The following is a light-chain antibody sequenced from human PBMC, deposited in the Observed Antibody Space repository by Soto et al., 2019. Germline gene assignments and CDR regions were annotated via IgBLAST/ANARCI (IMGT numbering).Light chain of an antibody. CDR3: CSYAGTYTPLV. J-gene: IGLJ2*01. CDR2: EVI. Sequence: QSAPTQPRSVSGSPGQSVTISCTGTSSDVGGYDYVSWYQQSPGKAPKLIIYEVIERPSGVPDRFSGSKSGNTASLTISGLEGEDEGDYFCCSYAGTYTPLVFGGGTQLTVL. V-gene: IGLV2-11*01. CDR1: SSDVGGYDY.